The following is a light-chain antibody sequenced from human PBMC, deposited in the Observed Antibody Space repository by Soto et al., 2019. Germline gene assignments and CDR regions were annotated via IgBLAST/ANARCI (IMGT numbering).Light chain of an antibody. CDR3: QQYDNLPI. CDR1: QDISNY. Sequence: DLQMTQSPSSLSASVGDRVTITCQASQDISNYLNWYQQKPGKAPKLLIYDASNLETGIASMFSGSGSGSDFTFTISSLQPEDIATYYCQQYDNLPIFGQGTRLEIK. V-gene: IGKV1-33*01. CDR2: DAS. J-gene: IGKJ5*01.